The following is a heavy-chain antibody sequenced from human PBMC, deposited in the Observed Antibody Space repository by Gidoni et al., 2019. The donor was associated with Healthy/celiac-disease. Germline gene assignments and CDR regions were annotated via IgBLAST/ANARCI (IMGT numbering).Heavy chain of an antibody. CDR3: AKTKYCSSTSCYVGNWFDP. D-gene: IGHD2-2*01. Sequence: EVQLLESGGGLVQPGGSLRLSCAASGFTFSSYAMSWVRQAPGKGLEWVSAISGSGGSTYYADSVKGRFTISRDNSKNTLYLQMNSLRAEDTAVYYCAKTKYCSSTSCYVGNWFDPWGQGTLVTVSS. CDR1: GFTFSSYA. CDR2: ISGSGGST. V-gene: IGHV3-23*01. J-gene: IGHJ5*02.